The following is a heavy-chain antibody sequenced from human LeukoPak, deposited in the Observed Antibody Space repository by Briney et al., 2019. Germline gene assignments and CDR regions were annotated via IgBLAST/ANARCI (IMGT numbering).Heavy chain of an antibody. CDR3: ARAPYDILTGYPYWYFDL. V-gene: IGHV4-34*01. CDR2: INHSGST. D-gene: IGHD3-9*01. CDR1: GGSFSGYY. Sequence: PSETLSLTCAVYGGSFSGYYWSWIRQPPGKGLEWIGEINHSGSTNYNPSLKSRVTISVDTSKNQFSLKLSCVTAADTAVYYCARAPYDILTGYPYWYFDLWGRGTLVTVSS. J-gene: IGHJ2*01.